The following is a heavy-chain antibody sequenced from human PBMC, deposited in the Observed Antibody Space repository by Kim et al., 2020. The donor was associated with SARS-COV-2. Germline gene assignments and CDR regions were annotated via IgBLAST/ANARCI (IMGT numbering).Heavy chain of an antibody. CDR2: IYHSGST. J-gene: IGHJ4*02. D-gene: IGHD6-19*01. Sequence: SETLSLTCAVSGGSISSGGYSWSWIRQPPGKGLEWIGYIYHSGSTYYNPSLKSRVTISVDRSKNQFSLKLSSVTAADTAVYYCARVYSSGEIDYWGQGTLVTVSS. CDR3: ARVYSSGEIDY. V-gene: IGHV4-30-2*01. CDR1: GGSISSGGYS.